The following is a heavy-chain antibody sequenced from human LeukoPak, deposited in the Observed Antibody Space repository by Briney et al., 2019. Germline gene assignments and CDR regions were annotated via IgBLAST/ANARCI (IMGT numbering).Heavy chain of an antibody. Sequence: SETLSLTCAVYGGSFSGYYWSWLRQPPGKGLEWMGEINHSGSTNYYPSLKSRVTISVDTSKNQFSLKLSAVTAADTAVYYCARVGSGSYLNYYYYMDVWGKGTTVTVSS. V-gene: IGHV4-34*01. CDR3: ARVGSGSYLNYYYYMDV. J-gene: IGHJ6*03. D-gene: IGHD1-26*01. CDR1: GGSFSGYY. CDR2: INHSGST.